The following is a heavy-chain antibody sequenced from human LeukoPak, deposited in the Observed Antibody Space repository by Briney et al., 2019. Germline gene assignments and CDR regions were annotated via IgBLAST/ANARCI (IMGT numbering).Heavy chain of an antibody. CDR1: GGSFSGYY. CDR3: ARGRLGIMD. D-gene: IGHD6-19*01. Sequence: SEPLSLTCPVYGGSFSGYYWSWIRQPPGKGLEWIGEINHSGSTNYNPSLKSRVTISVDTSKNQFSLKLSSVTAADTAVYYCARGRLGIMDWGQGTLVTVSS. CDR2: INHSGST. V-gene: IGHV4-34*01. J-gene: IGHJ4*02.